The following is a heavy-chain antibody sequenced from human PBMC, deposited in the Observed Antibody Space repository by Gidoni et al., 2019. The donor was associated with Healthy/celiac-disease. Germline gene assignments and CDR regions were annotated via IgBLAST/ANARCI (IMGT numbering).Heavy chain of an antibody. J-gene: IGHJ4*02. Sequence: EVQLVETGGGLIQPGGSLRLSCAASGFTVSSHYMSWVRQAPGKGLEWVSVIYSGGSTYYADSVKGRFTISRDNSKNTLYLQMNSLRAEDTAVYYCARTLGDFWSGYYGTYFDYWGQGTLVTVSS. D-gene: IGHD3-3*01. V-gene: IGHV3-53*02. CDR2: IYSGGST. CDR3: ARTLGDFWSGYYGTYFDY. CDR1: GFTVSSHY.